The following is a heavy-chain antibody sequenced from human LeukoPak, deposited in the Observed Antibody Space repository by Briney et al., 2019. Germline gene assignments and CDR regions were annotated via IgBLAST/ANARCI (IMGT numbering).Heavy chain of an antibody. V-gene: IGHV4-34*01. CDR1: GGSFIGYY. Sequence: SETLSLTCAVYGGSFIGYYWSWIRQPPGKGLEWIGEINHSGSTNYNPSLKSRVTISVDTSKNQFSLKLSSVTAADTAAYYCARGINYWGQGTLVTVSS. CDR3: ARGINY. J-gene: IGHJ4*02. CDR2: INHSGST.